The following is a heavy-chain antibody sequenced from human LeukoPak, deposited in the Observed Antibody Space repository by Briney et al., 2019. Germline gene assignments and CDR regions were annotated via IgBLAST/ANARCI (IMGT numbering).Heavy chain of an antibody. CDR3: ARVLSSSSEAFDI. J-gene: IGHJ3*02. CDR1: GGSISSYY. CDR2: IYYSGST. Sequence: SETLSLTCTVSGGSISSYYWSWIRQPPGKGLEWIGYIYYSGSTNYNPSLKSRVTISVDTSKNQFSLKMRSVTAADTAVYYCARVLSSSSEAFDIWGQGTMVTVSS. V-gene: IGHV4-59*01. D-gene: IGHD6-6*01.